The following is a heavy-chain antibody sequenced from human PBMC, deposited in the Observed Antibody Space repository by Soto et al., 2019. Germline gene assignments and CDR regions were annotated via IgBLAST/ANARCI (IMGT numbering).Heavy chain of an antibody. CDR2: IYYSGRT. J-gene: IGHJ4*02. CDR3: ARVRYCSGGSCHTPPVGFDY. Sequence: PSETLSLTCTVSGGSISSSSYYWGWIRQPPGKGLEWIGSIYYSGRTYYNPSPKSRVTLSVDTSKNQFSLKLSSVTAADTAVYYCARVRYCSGGSCHTPPVGFDYWGQGTLVTVSS. V-gene: IGHV4-39*01. D-gene: IGHD2-15*01. CDR1: GGSISSSSYY.